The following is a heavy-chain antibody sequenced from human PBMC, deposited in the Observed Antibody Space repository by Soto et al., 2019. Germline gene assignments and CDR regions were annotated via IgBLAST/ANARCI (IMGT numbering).Heavy chain of an antibody. CDR1: GGTFSSYA. CDR2: IIPIFGTA. J-gene: IGHJ6*02. V-gene: IGHV1-69*01. Sequence: QVQLVQSGAEVKKPGSSVKVSCKASGGTFSSYAISWVRQAPGQGLEGMGGIIPIFGTANYAQKFQGRVTITEDESTSTAYMELSSLRSEDTAVYYCAIEQWLADEDIYYYDGMDVWGQGTTVTVSS. CDR3: AIEQWLADEDIYYYDGMDV. D-gene: IGHD6-19*01.